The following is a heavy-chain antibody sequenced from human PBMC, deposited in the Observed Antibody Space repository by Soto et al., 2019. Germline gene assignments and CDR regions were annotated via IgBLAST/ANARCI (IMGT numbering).Heavy chain of an antibody. CDR1: GYTFTSYG. Sequence: ASVKVSCKASGYTFTSYGISWVRQAPGQGLEWMGIINPSGGSTSYAQKFQGRVTMTRDTSTSTVYMELSSLRSEDTAVYYCASLRSYYYDSSGYYNAFDIWGQGTMVTVSS. V-gene: IGHV1-46*01. CDR3: ASLRSYYYDSSGYYNAFDI. D-gene: IGHD3-22*01. CDR2: INPSGGST. J-gene: IGHJ3*02.